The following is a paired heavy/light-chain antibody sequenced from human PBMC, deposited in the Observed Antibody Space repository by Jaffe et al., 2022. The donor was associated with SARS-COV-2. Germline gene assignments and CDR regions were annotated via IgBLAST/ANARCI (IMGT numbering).Light chain of an antibody. CDR3: QQYGSSPVFT. Sequence: EIVLTQSPGTLSLSPGERATLSCRASQSVSSSYLAWYQQKPGQAPRLLIYGASSRATGIPDRFSGSGSGTDFTLTISRLEPEDFAVYYCQQYGSSPVFTFGPGTKVDIK. CDR2: GAS. J-gene: IGKJ3*01. V-gene: IGKV3-20*01. CDR1: QSVSSSY.
Heavy chain of an antibody. Sequence: QVQLVESGGGLVKPGGSLRLSCAASGFTFSDYYMSWIRQAPGKGLEWVSYISSSGSTIYYADSVKGRFTISRDNAKNSLYLQMNSLRAEDTAVYYCARDLLYYYDSSGYSGADYWGQGTLVTVSS. CDR2: ISSSGSTI. D-gene: IGHD3-22*01. CDR3: ARDLLYYYDSSGYSGADY. V-gene: IGHV3-11*01. CDR1: GFTFSDYY. J-gene: IGHJ4*02.